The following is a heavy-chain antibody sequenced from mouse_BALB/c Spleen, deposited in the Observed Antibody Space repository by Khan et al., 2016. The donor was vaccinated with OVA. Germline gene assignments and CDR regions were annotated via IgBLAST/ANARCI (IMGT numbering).Heavy chain of an antibody. CDR2: IWGGGST. Sequence: QVQLKESGPGLVAPSQSLSITCTVSGFSLTDYGVGWIRQPPGKGLEWLGVIWGGGSTNYNSALKSRLSISKDNYKSQAFLKMNRPHTTDTSMYVYAKLLRSHYYAIDYWGQGTSVTVSS. V-gene: IGHV2-6-5*01. D-gene: IGHD1-1*01. CDR1: GFSLTDYG. CDR3: AKLLRSHYYAIDY. J-gene: IGHJ4*01.